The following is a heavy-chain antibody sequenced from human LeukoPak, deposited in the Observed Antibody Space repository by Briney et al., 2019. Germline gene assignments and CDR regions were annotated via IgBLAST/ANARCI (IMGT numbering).Heavy chain of an antibody. V-gene: IGHV3-23*01. CDR1: GGSFSGYY. D-gene: IGHD2-21*02. CDR3: AKASFIVVVTAIDAFDI. CDR2: ISGSGGST. Sequence: PSETLSLTCAVYGGSFSGYYWSWVRQAPGKGLEWVSAISGSGGSTYYADSVKGRFTISRDNSKNTLYLQMNSLRAEDAAVYYCAKASFIVVVTAIDAFDIWGQGTMVTVSS. J-gene: IGHJ3*02.